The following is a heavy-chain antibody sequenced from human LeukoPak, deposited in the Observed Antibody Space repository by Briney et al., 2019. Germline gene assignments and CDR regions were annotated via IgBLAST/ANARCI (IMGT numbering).Heavy chain of an antibody. CDR2: IKTKTDGGTT. V-gene: IGHV3-15*01. CDR3: VRDRDWGFDY. Sequence: GGSLRLSCAASGFTFSDAWMSWVRQVPGKGLEWVGRIKTKTDGGTTDYPAPVKGRFTVSRDDSKNMLYLQMNSLRAEDTAVYYCVRDRDWGFDYWGQGTLVTVSS. D-gene: IGHD3/OR15-3a*01. CDR1: GFTFSDAW. J-gene: IGHJ4*02.